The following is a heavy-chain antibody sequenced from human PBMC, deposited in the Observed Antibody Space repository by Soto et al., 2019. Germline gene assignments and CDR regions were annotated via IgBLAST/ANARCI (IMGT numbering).Heavy chain of an antibody. Sequence: QVQLVQSGAEVKKPGSSVKVSCKASGGTFSSYAISWVRQAPGQGLEWMGGIIPIFGTANYAQKFQGRVTITADESTSTAYMELSSLRSEDTAVYYCARVLVRGVIIYSAAFDIWGQGTMVTVSS. CDR1: GGTFSSYA. CDR2: IIPIFGTA. D-gene: IGHD3-10*01. CDR3: ARVLVRGVIIYSAAFDI. V-gene: IGHV1-69*01. J-gene: IGHJ3*02.